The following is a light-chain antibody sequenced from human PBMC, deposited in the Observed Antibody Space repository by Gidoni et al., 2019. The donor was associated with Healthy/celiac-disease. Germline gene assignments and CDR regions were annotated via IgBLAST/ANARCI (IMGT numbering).Light chain of an antibody. V-gene: IGKV1-39*01. Sequence: DIQMTQPPSSLSASVGDRVTITCRASQSISSYLNWYQQKPGKAPKLLIYAASTLQSGVPSRFSGSGSGTDFTLTISSLQPEDFATYYCQQCYSNPRTFXQXTKVEIK. CDR2: AAS. J-gene: IGKJ1*01. CDR1: QSISSY. CDR3: QQCYSNPRT.